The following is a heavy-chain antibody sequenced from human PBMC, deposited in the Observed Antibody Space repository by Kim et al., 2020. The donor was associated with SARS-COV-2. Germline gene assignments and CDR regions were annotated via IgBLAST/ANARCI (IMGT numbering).Heavy chain of an antibody. Sequence: ASVKVSCKASGYTFTSYYMHWVRQAPGQGLEWMGIINPSGGSTSYAQKFQGRVTMTRDTSTSTVYMELSSLRSEDTAVYYCARDRIAAGRGRVYYYGMDVWGQGTTVTVSS. J-gene: IGHJ6*02. CDR1: GYTFTSYY. CDR3: ARDRIAAGRGRVYYYGMDV. CDR2: INPSGGST. D-gene: IGHD6-13*01. V-gene: IGHV1-46*01.